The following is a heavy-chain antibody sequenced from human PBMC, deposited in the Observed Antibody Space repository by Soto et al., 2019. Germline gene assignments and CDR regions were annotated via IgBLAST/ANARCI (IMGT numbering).Heavy chain of an antibody. CDR3: AKRDQQC. Sequence: XXSLRLSFAASGFTFRIYGMTWVRQAPGKGLEWVSAISGSGGSTYYADSVEGRFTISRDNSNNTMYLQMNSLRVEDTAVYYCAKRDQQCWGQGTLVTVYS. J-gene: IGHJ4*02. CDR2: ISGSGGST. CDR1: GFTFRIYG. D-gene: IGHD6-19*01. V-gene: IGHV3-23*01.